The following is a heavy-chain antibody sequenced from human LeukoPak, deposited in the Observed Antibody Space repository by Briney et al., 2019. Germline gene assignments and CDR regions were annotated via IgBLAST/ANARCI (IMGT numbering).Heavy chain of an antibody. D-gene: IGHD2-8*01. V-gene: IGHV3-74*01. CDR1: GFTFSSFW. J-gene: IGHJ6*03. CDR3: AKDLRGNGYYMDV. Sequence: GGSLRLSCAASGFTFSSFWMHWVRQPPGKGLVWVSRIDTDGRTTTYADSVKDRFTISRDNARNTVYLQMNSLRAEDTAVYYCAKDLRGNGYYMDVWGKGTTVTVSS. CDR2: IDTDGRTT.